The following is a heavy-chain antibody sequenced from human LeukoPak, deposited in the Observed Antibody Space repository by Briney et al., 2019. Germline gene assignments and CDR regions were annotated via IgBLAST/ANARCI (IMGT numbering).Heavy chain of an antibody. CDR1: GFTFSSYG. V-gene: IGHV3-30*02. CDR2: IRYDGSNK. D-gene: IGHD4-17*01. Sequence: RGSLRLSCAASGFTFSSYGMHWVRQAPGKGLEWVAFIRYDGSNKYYADSVKGRFTISRDNSKNTLYLQMNSLRAEDTAVYYCAKAFGTTVTHLYGFDYWGQGTLVTASS. J-gene: IGHJ4*02. CDR3: AKAFGTTVTHLYGFDY.